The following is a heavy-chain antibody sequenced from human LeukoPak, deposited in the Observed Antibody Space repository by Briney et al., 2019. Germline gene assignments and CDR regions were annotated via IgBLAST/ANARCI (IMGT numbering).Heavy chain of an antibody. CDR2: IYHSGST. V-gene: IGHV4-4*02. D-gene: IGHD2-2*01. CDR3: AGATPHCSSTSCYE. Sequence: SETLSRTCAVSGGSISSSNWWSWVRQPPGKGLEWIGEIYHSGSTNYNPSLKSRVTISVDKSKNQFSLKLSSVTAADTAVYYCAGATPHCSSTSCYEWGQGTLVTVSS. CDR1: GGSISSSNW. J-gene: IGHJ4*02.